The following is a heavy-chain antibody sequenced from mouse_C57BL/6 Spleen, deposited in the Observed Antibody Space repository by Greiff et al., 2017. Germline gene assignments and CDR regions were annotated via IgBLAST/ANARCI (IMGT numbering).Heavy chain of an antibody. V-gene: IGHV1-69*01. CDR3: ARKGYAMDY. CDR2: IDPSDSYT. J-gene: IGHJ4*01. CDR1: GYTFTSYW. D-gene: IGHD2-14*01. Sequence: QLQQPGAELVMPGASVKLSCKASGYTFTSYWMHWVKQRPGQGLEWIGEIDPSDSYTNYNQKFKGKSTLTVDKSSSTAYMQLSSLTSEDSAVYYCARKGYAMDYWGQGTSVTVSS.